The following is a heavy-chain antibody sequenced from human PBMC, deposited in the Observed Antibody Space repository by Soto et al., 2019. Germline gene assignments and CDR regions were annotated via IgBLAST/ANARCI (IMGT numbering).Heavy chain of an antibody. V-gene: IGHV4-34*01. CDR1: GGSFSGYY. Sequence: PSETLSLTCAVYGGSFSGYYWSWIRQPPGKGLEWIGEINHSGSTNYNPSLKSRVTISVDTSKNQFSLKLSSVTAADTAVYYCARLGIAVAGTSDYWGQGTQVTVSS. CDR3: ARLGIAVAGTSDY. D-gene: IGHD6-19*01. CDR2: INHSGST. J-gene: IGHJ4*02.